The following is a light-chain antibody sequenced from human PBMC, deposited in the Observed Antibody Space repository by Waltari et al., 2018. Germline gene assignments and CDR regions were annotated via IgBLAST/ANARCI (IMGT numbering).Light chain of an antibody. J-gene: IGKJ4*01. CDR1: QSVSSY. Sequence: EIVLTQSPATLSLSPGERPPLSCRASQSVSSYLAWYQQKPGQAPRLLIYDASNRATGIPARFSGSGSGTDFTLTISSLDPEDFAVYYCQQRSNWVTFGGGTKVEMK. CDR3: QQRSNWVT. CDR2: DAS. V-gene: IGKV3-11*01.